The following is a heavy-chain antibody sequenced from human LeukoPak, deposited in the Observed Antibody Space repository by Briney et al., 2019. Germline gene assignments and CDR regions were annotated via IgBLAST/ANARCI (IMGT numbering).Heavy chain of an antibody. D-gene: IGHD6-6*01. CDR1: GYTFTSYA. CDR2: INPNSGGT. V-gene: IGHV1-2*02. CDR3: ARNEYSSSPIDY. J-gene: IGHJ4*02. Sequence: ASVKVSCKASGYTFTSYAMNWVRQAPGQGLEWMGWINPNSGGTNYAQKFQGRVTMTRDTSISTAYMELSRLRSDDTAVYYCARNEYSSSPIDYWGQGTLVTVSS.